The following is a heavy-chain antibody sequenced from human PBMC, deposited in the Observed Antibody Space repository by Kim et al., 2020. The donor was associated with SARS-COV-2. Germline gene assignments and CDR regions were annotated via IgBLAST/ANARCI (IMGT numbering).Heavy chain of an antibody. CDR1: GYTFTSYG. Sequence: ASVKVSCKASGYTFTSYGISWVRQAPGQGLEWTGWISAYNGNTNYAQKLQGRVTMTTDTSTSTAYMELRSLRSDDTAVYYCARDENCSSTSCYDMVLYYYYYGMDVWGQGTTVTVSS. J-gene: IGHJ6*02. D-gene: IGHD2-2*01. V-gene: IGHV1-18*01. CDR3: ARDENCSSTSCYDMVLYYYYYGMDV. CDR2: ISAYNGNT.